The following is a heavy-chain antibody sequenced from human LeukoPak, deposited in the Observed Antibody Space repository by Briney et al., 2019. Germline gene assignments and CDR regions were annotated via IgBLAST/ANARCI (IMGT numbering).Heavy chain of an antibody. J-gene: IGHJ5*02. V-gene: IGHV3-30*02. CDR1: GFTFSSYG. CDR2: IRYDGSNK. D-gene: IGHD3-10*01. Sequence: PGGSLRLSCAASGFTFSSYGMHWVRQAPGKGLEWVAFIRYDGSNKYYADSVKGRFTISRDNSKNTLYLQMNSLRAEDTAVYYCARGVPLQGRIYGSGSYYKRGKRFDPWGQGTLVTVSS. CDR3: ARGVPLQGRIYGSGSYYKRGKRFDP.